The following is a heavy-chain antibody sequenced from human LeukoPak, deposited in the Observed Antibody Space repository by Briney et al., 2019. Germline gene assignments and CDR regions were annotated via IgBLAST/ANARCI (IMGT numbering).Heavy chain of an antibody. D-gene: IGHD2-2*01. CDR1: GYIFTTYY. CDR2: INPSGGST. Sequence: ASVKVSCKASGYIFTTYYMHWVRQAPGQGLEWMGVINPSGGSTRYAQKLQGRVSMTRDTSTDTVYMELSSLRSEDTAVYYCARGGLYCSSTNCPSSDYWGQGTLVTVSS. J-gene: IGHJ4*02. CDR3: ARGGLYCSSTNCPSSDY. V-gene: IGHV1-46*04.